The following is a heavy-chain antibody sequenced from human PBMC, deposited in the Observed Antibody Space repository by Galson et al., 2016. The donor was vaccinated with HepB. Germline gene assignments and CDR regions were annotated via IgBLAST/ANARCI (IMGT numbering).Heavy chain of an antibody. J-gene: IGHJ5*01. V-gene: IGHV2-70*04. CDR1: GFSLSTSGIR. Sequence: PALVKPTQTLTLTCTFSGFSLSTSGIRVSWIRQPPGKALEWLARIDWDDDKFYSTSLKTRLTISKDTSKNQVVLTMTNMDPVDTATYYCARGYNNPNWLDSWGQGTLVTVSS. CDR2: IDWDDDK. CDR3: ARGYNNPNWLDS. D-gene: IGHD3-9*01.